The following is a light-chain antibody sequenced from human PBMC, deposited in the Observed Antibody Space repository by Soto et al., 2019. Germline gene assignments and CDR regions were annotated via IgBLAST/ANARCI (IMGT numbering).Light chain of an antibody. CDR2: GAS. CDR3: QQYDSVPRT. CDR1: QSVRRN. Sequence: EIVMTQSPPTLSVSPGERATLSCRASQSVRRNLAWYQHKPGQAPRLLIDGASTRTTYIPARFSGGWSGTEFTLNISSLQAEDFAVYSCQQYDSVPRTFGQGTKVEVK. J-gene: IGKJ1*01. V-gene: IGKV3-15*01.